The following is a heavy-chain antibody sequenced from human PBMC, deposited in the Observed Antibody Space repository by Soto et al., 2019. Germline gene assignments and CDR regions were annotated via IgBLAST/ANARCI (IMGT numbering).Heavy chain of an antibody. J-gene: IGHJ4*02. CDR1: GFTFSSYG. D-gene: IGHD2-2*01. CDR2: IWYDGSNK. CDR3: ARENGNCSSTSCYWDY. V-gene: IGHV3-33*01. Sequence: GGSLRLSCAASGFTFSSYGMHWVRQAPGKGLEWVAVIWYDGSNKYYADSVKGRFTISRDNSKNTLYLQMNSLRAEDTAVYYCARENGNCSSTSCYWDYWGQGTLVTVSS.